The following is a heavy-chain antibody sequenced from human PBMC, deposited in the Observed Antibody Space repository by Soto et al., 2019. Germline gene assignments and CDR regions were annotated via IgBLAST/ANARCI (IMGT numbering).Heavy chain of an antibody. CDR3: ARYDFWSGYYPGPTLYGMDV. D-gene: IGHD3-3*01. CDR1: GGSISSSSYY. CDR2: IYYSGST. V-gene: IGHV4-39*01. J-gene: IGHJ6*02. Sequence: SETLSLTCTVSGGSISSSSYYWGWIRQPPGKGLEWIGSIYYSGSTYYNPSLKSRVTISVDTSKNQFSLKLSSVTAADTAVYYCARYDFWSGYYPGPTLYGMDVWGQGTTVTVSS.